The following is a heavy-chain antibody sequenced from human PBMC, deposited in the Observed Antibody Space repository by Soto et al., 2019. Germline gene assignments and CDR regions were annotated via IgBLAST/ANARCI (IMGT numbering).Heavy chain of an antibody. D-gene: IGHD6-13*01. J-gene: IGHJ5*02. Sequence: SETLSLTCTVSGDSVNTGSYYWSWIRQPPGKGLEWIGYAYYSGSTNYNPSLKSRVTISVDTSKNQFSLKLSSVTAADTAVYYCARLYHSSSWYVFDPWGQGTLVTVSS. CDR1: GDSVNTGSYY. CDR2: AYYSGST. CDR3: ARLYHSSSWYVFDP. V-gene: IGHV4-61*01.